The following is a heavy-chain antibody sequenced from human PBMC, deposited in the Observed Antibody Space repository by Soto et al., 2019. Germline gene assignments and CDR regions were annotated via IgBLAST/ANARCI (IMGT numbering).Heavy chain of an antibody. J-gene: IGHJ4*02. D-gene: IGHD6-6*01. CDR1: GGSISSSSYY. Sequence: PSETLSLTCTVSGGSISSSSYYWGWIRQPPGKGLEWIGSIYYSGSTYYNPSLKSRVTISVDTSKNQFSLKLSSVTAADTAVYYCARRRGYSSSSMDDWGQGTLVTVSS. CDR2: IYYSGST. CDR3: ARRRGYSSSSMDD. V-gene: IGHV4-39*01.